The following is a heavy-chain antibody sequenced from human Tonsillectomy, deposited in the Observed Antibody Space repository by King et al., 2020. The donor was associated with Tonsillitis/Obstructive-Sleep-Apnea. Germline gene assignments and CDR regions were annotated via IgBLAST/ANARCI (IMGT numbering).Heavy chain of an antibody. Sequence: QVQLVESGGGVVQPGRSLRLSCAASGFTFSSYAMHWVRQAPGKGLEWVSVISHDGSKKYYADSVKGRFTISRDNSKNTLYLQMNSLRAEDTAVYYCARGPTVEGSGWYGHYYHMDVWGKGTTVTVSS. CDR1: GFTFSSYA. V-gene: IGHV3-30*04. D-gene: IGHD6-19*01. CDR2: ISHDGSKK. J-gene: IGHJ6*03. CDR3: ARGPTVEGSGWYGHYYHMDV.